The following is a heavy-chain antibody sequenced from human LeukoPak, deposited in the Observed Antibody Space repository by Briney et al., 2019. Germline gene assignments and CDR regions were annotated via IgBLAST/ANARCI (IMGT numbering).Heavy chain of an antibody. D-gene: IGHD6-13*01. Sequence: SETLSLTCTVSGGSTSSYYWSWIRQPPGKGLEWIGYIYYSGSTNYNPSLKSRVTISVDTSKNQFSLKLSSVTAADTAVYYCARVEYSSSWYGKYYFDYWGQGTLVTVSS. CDR3: ARVEYSSSWYGKYYFDY. V-gene: IGHV4-59*01. CDR2: IYYSGST. CDR1: GGSTSSYY. J-gene: IGHJ4*02.